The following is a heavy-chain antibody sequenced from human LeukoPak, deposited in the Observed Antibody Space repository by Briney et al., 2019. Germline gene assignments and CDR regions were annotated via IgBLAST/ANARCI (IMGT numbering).Heavy chain of an antibody. V-gene: IGHV4-34*01. J-gene: IGHJ4*02. D-gene: IGHD5-12*01. Sequence: SETLSLTCAVYGGSFSGYYWSWIRQPPGKGLEWIGEINHSGSTNYNPSLKSRVTISVDTSKNQFSLKLSSVTAADTAVYYCARDGGGYDAPYYFDYWGQGTLVTVSS. CDR1: GGSFSGYY. CDR2: INHSGST. CDR3: ARDGGGYDAPYYFDY.